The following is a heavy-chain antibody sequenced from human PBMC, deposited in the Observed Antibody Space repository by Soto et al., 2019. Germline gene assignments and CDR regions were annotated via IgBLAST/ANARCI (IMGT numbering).Heavy chain of an antibody. CDR3: ARDRFGSSSGYFDY. CDR2: IYNSGGT. CDR1: GDSISSGNYY. D-gene: IGHD6-6*01. V-gene: IGHV4-31*03. J-gene: IGHJ4*02. Sequence: TLSLTCTVSGDSISSGNYYWTWIRQRPGKGLEWIGYIYNSGGTYYNPSLKSRLTISMDTSENQFSLNLSSLTAADTAVYYCARDRFGSSSGYFDYWGQGALVTVSS.